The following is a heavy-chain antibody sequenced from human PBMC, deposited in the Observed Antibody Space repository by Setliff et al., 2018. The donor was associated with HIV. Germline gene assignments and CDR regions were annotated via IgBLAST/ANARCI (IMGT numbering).Heavy chain of an antibody. Sequence: PGGSLRLSCAASGFTFSDYYMSWLRQAPGKGLEWVSYISRDGNTIYYADSVKGRFTISRDNAKNSLYLQMNGLRAEDTAMYYCARDRGPPPVVHLDYWGQGTLVTVSS. CDR3: ARDRGPPPVVHLDY. CDR1: GFTFSDYY. CDR2: ISRDGNTI. V-gene: IGHV3-11*01. D-gene: IGHD3-10*02. J-gene: IGHJ4*02.